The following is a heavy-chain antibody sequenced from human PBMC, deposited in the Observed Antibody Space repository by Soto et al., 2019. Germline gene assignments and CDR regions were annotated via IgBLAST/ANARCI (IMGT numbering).Heavy chain of an antibody. CDR1: GGSISSSSYY. V-gene: IGHV4-39*01. J-gene: IGHJ3*02. Sequence: SETLSLTCTASGGSISSSSYYWGWIRQPPGKGLEWIGSIYYSGSTYYNPSLKSRVTISVDTSKNQFSLKLSSVTAADTAVYYCARRDLGNYALRRAFDIWGQGTMVTVSS. CDR3: ARRDLGNYALRRAFDI. CDR2: IYYSGST. D-gene: IGHD1-7*01.